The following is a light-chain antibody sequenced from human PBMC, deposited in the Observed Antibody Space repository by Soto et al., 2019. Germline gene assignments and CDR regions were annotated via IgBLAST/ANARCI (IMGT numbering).Light chain of an antibody. V-gene: IGKV1-27*01. Sequence: DIQMTQSPSSLSASVGDRVTITCRASQGVRHYLAWYQQKPVKAPRLLIYEASNLQSGIPSRFRGGGSGTEFTLTISSLQPEDAATYYCQNCGSAPPTFGQGTKV. J-gene: IGKJ1*01. CDR2: EAS. CDR1: QGVRHY. CDR3: QNCGSAPPT.